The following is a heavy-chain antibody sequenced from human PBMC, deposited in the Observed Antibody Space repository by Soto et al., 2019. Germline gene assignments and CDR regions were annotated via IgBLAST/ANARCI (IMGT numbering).Heavy chain of an antibody. CDR3: ARTAAAGKYYYGMDV. CDR2: IYPGDSDT. J-gene: IGHJ6*02. V-gene: IGHV5-51*01. D-gene: IGHD6-13*01. CDR1: GYSFTIYW. Sequence: GESLKISCKGSGYSFTIYWIGWVRQMPGKGLEWMGIIYPGDSDTRYSPSFQGQVTISADRSISTAYLQWNSLKASDTAMYYCARTAAAGKYYYGMDVWGQGTTVTVSS.